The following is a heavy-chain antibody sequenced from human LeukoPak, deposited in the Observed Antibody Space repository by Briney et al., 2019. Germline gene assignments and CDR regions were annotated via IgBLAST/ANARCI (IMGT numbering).Heavy chain of an antibody. V-gene: IGHV1-24*01. Sequence: ASVKVSCKVSGYTLTELSMQWVRQAPGKGLEWMGGFDPEDGETIYAQKFQGRVTMTEDTSTDTAYMELSSLRSEDTAVYYCATVTYYDFWSGYPPYYFDYWGQGTLDTVSS. CDR2: FDPEDGET. J-gene: IGHJ4*02. CDR3: ATVTYYDFWSGYPPYYFDY. CDR1: GYTLTELS. D-gene: IGHD3-3*01.